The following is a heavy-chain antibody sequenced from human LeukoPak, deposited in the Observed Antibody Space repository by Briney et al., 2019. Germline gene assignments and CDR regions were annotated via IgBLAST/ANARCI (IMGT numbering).Heavy chain of an antibody. V-gene: IGHV4-34*01. D-gene: IGHD3-22*01. CDR1: GGSFSGYY. CDR3: ARAGDSSGYCDF. Sequence: SETLSLTCAVYGGSFSGYYWSWIRQPPGKGLEWIGEINHSGSTNYSPSLKSRVTISVDTSKNQFSLKLSSVTAADTAVYYCARAGDSSGYCDFWGQGTLVTVSS. J-gene: IGHJ4*02. CDR2: INHSGST.